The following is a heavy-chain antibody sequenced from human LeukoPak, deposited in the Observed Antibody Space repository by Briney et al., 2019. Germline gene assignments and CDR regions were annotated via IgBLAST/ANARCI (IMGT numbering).Heavy chain of an antibody. V-gene: IGHV3-66*01. CDR3: VRDQNY. J-gene: IGHJ4*02. Sequence: GGPLTLTCAASVFPVSNTYMSWVRQGPGKGLEWVSVIDDGGGDHFADPVKGKFSISSDNYHNTLYLQMNSLRAEDTAVYYCVRDQNYWGQGTLVTVSS. CDR2: IDDGGGD. CDR1: VFPVSNTY.